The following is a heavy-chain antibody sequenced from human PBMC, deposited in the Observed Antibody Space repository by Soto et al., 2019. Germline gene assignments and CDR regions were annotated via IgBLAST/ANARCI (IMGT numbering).Heavy chain of an antibody. D-gene: IGHD3-22*01. J-gene: IGHJ4*02. Sequence: PGESLKISCKGSGYSFAGYWITWVRQKPGKGLEWMGRIDPSDSQTYYSPSFRGHVTISATKSVTTVFLQWSSLRASDTAMYYCARQIYDSDTGPNFQYYFDSWGQGAPVTVSS. CDR3: ARQIYDSDTGPNFQYYFDS. CDR2: IDPSDSQT. CDR1: GYSFAGYW. V-gene: IGHV5-10-1*01.